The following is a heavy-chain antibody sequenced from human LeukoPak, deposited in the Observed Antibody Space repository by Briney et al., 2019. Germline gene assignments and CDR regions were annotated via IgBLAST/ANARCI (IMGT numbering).Heavy chain of an antibody. CDR1: GFIFSSYA. J-gene: IGHJ3*02. V-gene: IGHV3-30-3*01. D-gene: IGHD3-22*01. Sequence: GGSLRLSCAASGFIFSSYAMHWVRQAPGKGPEWVAVISYDGSIKYYADPVKGRFTISRDNSKNTLYLQMNSLRAEDTAVYYCARLGYYYETTSTLGDIWGQGTTVTVSS. CDR3: ARLGYYYETTSTLGDI. CDR2: ISYDGSIK.